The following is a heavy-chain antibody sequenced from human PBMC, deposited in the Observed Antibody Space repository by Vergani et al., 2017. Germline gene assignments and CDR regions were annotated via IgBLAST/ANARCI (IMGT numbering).Heavy chain of an antibody. CDR3: AYSSGHYMLDY. J-gene: IGHJ4*02. CDR2: IHPTGHT. V-gene: IGHV4-34*02. Sequence: QVQLRQWGAGLVKPSETLSLTCGIYGDSLRGHYWSWIRQPPGKGLEWIAEIHPTGHTNYNPSLRNRVTISIDESKNQFSLKLSSVTAADTAVYSCAYSSGHYMLDYWGQGILVTVSS. D-gene: IGHD3-22*01. CDR1: GDSLRGHY.